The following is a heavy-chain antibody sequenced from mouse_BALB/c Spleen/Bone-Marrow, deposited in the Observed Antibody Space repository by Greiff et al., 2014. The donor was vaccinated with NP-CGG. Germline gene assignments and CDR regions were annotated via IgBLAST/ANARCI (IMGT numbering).Heavy chain of an antibody. CDR2: IWRGGST. CDR1: GFSLTSYG. V-gene: IGHV2-5*01. CDR3: AKIGTTTGAMDY. D-gene: IGHD2-14*01. J-gene: IGHJ4*01. Sequence: VKLMESGPGLVQPSQSLSITCTVSGFSLTSYGVHWVRQSPGKGLEWLGVIWRGGSTDYNAAFMSRLGITKDNSKSQVFFKMNSLQADDTAIYYCAKIGTTTGAMDYWGQGTSVTVSS.